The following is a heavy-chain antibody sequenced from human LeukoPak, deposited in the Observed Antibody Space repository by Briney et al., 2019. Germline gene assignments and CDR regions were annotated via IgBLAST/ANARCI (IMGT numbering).Heavy chain of an antibody. CDR1: GGSISSYY. J-gene: IGHJ3*02. V-gene: IGHV4-59*01. CDR2: IYYSGST. D-gene: IGHD2-15*01. Sequence: SETLSLTCTVSGGSISSYYWSWIRQPPGKGLEWIGYIYYSGSTNYNPSLKSRVTISVDTSKNQFSLKLSSVTAADTAVYYCARERMVYCSGGSCYRYDAFDIWGQGTMVTVSS. CDR3: ARERMVYCSGGSCYRYDAFDI.